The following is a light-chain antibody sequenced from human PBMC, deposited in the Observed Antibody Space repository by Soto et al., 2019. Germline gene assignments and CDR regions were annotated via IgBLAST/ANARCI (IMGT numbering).Light chain of an antibody. Sequence: EIVLTQSPGTLSLSPGERATLSCRASHSVSSSYLAWYQQKPGQAPRLRIYGASSRATGIPDRFSGSGSGTDFTLTISRLEPEDFAVYYCQQYGSSPVTVGQGTGLEIK. CDR3: QQYGSSPVT. CDR2: GAS. V-gene: IGKV3-20*01. CDR1: HSVSSSY. J-gene: IGKJ5*01.